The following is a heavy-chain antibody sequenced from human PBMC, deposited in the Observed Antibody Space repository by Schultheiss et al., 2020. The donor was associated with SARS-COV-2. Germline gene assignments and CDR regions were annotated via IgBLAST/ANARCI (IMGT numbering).Heavy chain of an antibody. Sequence: SETLSLTCTVSGGSITSYNWGWVRQPPGKGLEWIGYIYYSGSTNYNPSLKSRVTISVDTSKNQFSLKLSSVTAADTAVYYCARSITIFPYYYYGMDVWGQGTTVTVSS. J-gene: IGHJ6*02. D-gene: IGHD3-3*01. CDR2: IYYSGST. CDR3: ARSITIFPYYYYGMDV. V-gene: IGHV4-59*01. CDR1: GGSITSYN.